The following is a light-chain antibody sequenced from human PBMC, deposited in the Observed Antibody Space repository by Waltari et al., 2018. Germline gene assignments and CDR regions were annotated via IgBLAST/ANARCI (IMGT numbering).Light chain of an antibody. CDR2: ENN. V-gene: IGLV1-51*02. CDR1: ISNIGADYF. Sequence: QSVLTQPPSALGAPGQRVNISCSGSISNIGADYFVSWYQQFPGTAPKLVIFENNKRPSGISDRFSGSKSGTSASLTITGLQSEDEADYYCSVWDRSMRRLFGGGTRLTVL. J-gene: IGLJ2*01. CDR3: SVWDRSMRRL.